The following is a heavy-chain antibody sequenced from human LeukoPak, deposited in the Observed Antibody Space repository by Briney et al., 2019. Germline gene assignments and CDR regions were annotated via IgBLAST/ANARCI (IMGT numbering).Heavy chain of an antibody. D-gene: IGHD5-12*01. CDR3: ARTGSIGYVLFY. CDR1: GDSISSYNW. Sequence: PSETLSLTCAVSGDSISSYNWWSRVRPPPGKGLEWIGENYHSGSTNYNPCLKSRVTISVDESTNEASLKLTSGTAADTAIYYCARTGSIGYVLFYWGQGTLVTVSS. J-gene: IGHJ4*02. CDR2: NYHSGST. V-gene: IGHV4-4*02.